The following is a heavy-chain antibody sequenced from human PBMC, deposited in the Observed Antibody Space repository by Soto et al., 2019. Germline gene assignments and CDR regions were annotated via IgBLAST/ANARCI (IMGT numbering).Heavy chain of an antibody. D-gene: IGHD3-16*02. J-gene: IGHJ4*02. CDR1: GGSISSYY. Sequence: QVQLQESGPGLVKPSETLSLTCTVSGGSISSYYWSWIRQPPGKGLEWIGYIYYSGSTNYNPSLKSRVTISVDTSKNQFSLKLSSVTAADTAVYYCARGAHCVWGSYRLDYWGQGTLVTVSS. CDR3: ARGAHCVWGSYRLDY. CDR2: IYYSGST. V-gene: IGHV4-59*01.